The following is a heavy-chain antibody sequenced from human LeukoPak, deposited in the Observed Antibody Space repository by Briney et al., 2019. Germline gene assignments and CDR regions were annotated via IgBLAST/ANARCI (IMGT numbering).Heavy chain of an antibody. D-gene: IGHD6-13*01. J-gene: IGHJ4*02. CDR3: ARIIAAAWRPMDY. CDR2: IYNSGST. Sequence: SETLSLTCTVSGGSISSYYWSWIRQPAGKGLEWIGHIYNSGSTNYNPSLKGRVTMSVATSKNQFSLHLSSVTAVDTAVYYCARIIAAAWRPMDYWGQGTLVTVSS. CDR1: GGSISSYY. V-gene: IGHV4-4*07.